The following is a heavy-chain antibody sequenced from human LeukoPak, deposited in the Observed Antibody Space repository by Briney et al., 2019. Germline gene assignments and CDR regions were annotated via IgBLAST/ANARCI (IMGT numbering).Heavy chain of an antibody. CDR2: IYHSGST. CDR1: GGSISSGGYS. J-gene: IGHJ6*03. CDR3: ARHAPFVSVDKYDFWSGYPHYYYYYMDV. D-gene: IGHD3-3*01. Sequence: PSETLSLTCAVSGGSISSGGYSWSWIRQPPGKGLEWIGYIYHSGSTYYNPSLKSRVTISVDRSKNQFSLKLSSVTAADTAVYYCARHAPFVSVDKYDFWSGYPHYYYYYMDVWGKGTTVTVSS. V-gene: IGHV4-30-2*01.